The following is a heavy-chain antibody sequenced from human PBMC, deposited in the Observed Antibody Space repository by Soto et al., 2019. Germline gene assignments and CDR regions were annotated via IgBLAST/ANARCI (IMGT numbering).Heavy chain of an antibody. J-gene: IGHJ5*02. Sequence: SETLSLTCTVSGASVSSYYWSWIRQPPGKGLEWIGYIYYGGSTNYNPSLKSRVTISVDTSKNQFSLKLSSVTAADTAVYYCARRVTIFGVVITRGWFDPWGQGTLVTVSS. D-gene: IGHD3-3*01. CDR3: ARRVTIFGVVITRGWFDP. V-gene: IGHV4-59*02. CDR2: IYYGGST. CDR1: GASVSSYY.